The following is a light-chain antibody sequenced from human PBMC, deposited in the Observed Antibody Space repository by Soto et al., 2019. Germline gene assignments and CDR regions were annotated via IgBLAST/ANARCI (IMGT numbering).Light chain of an antibody. Sequence: QSVLTRPPSVSGAPGQRVTISCTGSSSNIGAGYDGHWYQQLPGTTPKLLIYVYNNRPSGVPDRFSGSKSGTSASLAITGLQAEDEADYYCQSYDNRLSAVIFGAGTMVTVL. J-gene: IGLJ2*01. V-gene: IGLV1-40*01. CDR1: SSNIGAGYD. CDR3: QSYDNRLSAVI. CDR2: VYN.